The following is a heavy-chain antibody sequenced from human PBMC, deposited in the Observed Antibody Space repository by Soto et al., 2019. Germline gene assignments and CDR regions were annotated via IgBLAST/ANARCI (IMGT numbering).Heavy chain of an antibody. CDR2: ISSSGST. D-gene: IGHD2-21*01. V-gene: IGHV3-23*01. CDR1: GFTYSNYA. J-gene: IGHJ4*02. Sequence: EVQLLESGGGLVQPGGSLRLSCAASGFTYSNYAMSWVRQAPGKGLEWVSTISSSGSTYYADSVQGRFTISRDNSKNTLNLQMNNLRAEDTALYYCAKDRLALGFDYWGQGNLVTVSS. CDR3: AKDRLALGFDY.